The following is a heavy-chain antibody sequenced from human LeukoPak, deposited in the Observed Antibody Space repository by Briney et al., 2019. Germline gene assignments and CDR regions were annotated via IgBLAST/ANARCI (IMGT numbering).Heavy chain of an antibody. D-gene: IGHD3-9*01. Sequence: PSETLSLTCTVSGGSISSYYWSWIRQPPGKGLEWIGYIYYSGSTNYNPSLKSRVTISVDTSKNQFSLKLSSVTAADTAVYYCARGAQIGLLNAFDIWGQGTMVTVSS. V-gene: IGHV4-59*01. J-gene: IGHJ3*02. CDR1: GGSISSYY. CDR2: IYYSGST. CDR3: ARGAQIGLLNAFDI.